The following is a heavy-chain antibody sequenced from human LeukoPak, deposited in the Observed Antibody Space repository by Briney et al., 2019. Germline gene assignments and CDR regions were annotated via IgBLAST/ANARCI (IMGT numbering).Heavy chain of an antibody. D-gene: IGHD3-16*01. J-gene: IGHJ3*02. CDR3: ARVGAVGGVFRAFDI. Sequence: PGGSLRLSCAASGFTFSDYYMSWIRQAPGKGLEWVSGFYGGGSTDYADSVKGRFTISRDNSKNTLYLQMNSLRAEDTAVYYCARVGAVGGVFRAFDIWGQGTMVTVS. CDR1: GFTFSDYY. V-gene: IGHV3-66*01. CDR2: FYGGGST.